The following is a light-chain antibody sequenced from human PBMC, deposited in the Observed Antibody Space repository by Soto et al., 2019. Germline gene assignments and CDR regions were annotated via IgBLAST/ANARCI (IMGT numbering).Light chain of an antibody. CDR3: QQFGGSPPRFT. Sequence: EIVLTQSPGTLSLSPGERATLSCRASQTITNFYLAWYQQKLGQAPRLLIYGASNRATGIPDRFSGSGSGTDFTLTISRLEPADSAVYYCQQFGGSPPRFTFGPGTKVDI. J-gene: IGKJ3*01. CDR2: GAS. V-gene: IGKV3-20*01. CDR1: QTITNFY.